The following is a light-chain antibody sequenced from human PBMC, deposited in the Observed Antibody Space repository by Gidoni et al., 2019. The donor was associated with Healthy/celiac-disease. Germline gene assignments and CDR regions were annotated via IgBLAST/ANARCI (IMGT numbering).Light chain of an antibody. CDR3: QQSYSTLWT. CDR1: QSISSY. Sequence: DIQMTQSPSSLSASVGDRVTITCRASQSISSYLNWYQQKPGTAPKVLIYAASSLQSGVPSRFSGSGSGTDFTLTISSLQPDDFATYYCQQSYSTLWTFGQXTKVEIK. V-gene: IGKV1-39*01. CDR2: AAS. J-gene: IGKJ1*01.